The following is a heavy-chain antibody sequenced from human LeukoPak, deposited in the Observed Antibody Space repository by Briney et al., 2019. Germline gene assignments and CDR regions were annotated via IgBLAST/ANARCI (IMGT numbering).Heavy chain of an antibody. CDR1: GFTFSSYG. V-gene: IGHV3-64*02. J-gene: IGHJ4*02. Sequence: TGGSLRLSCAASGFTFSSYGMHWVRQSSGRGLEYVSAINYKGGTTYYADSVKGRFTISRDNSKNTLYLQMASLRDEDMGVYYCARVGPATAFDYWGQGTQVTVSS. CDR2: INYKGGTT. CDR3: ARVGPATAFDY.